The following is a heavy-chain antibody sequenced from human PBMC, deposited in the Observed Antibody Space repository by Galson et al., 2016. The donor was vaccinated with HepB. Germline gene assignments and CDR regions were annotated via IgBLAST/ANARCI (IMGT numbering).Heavy chain of an antibody. D-gene: IGHD4-17*01. CDR2: INAGNGNT. Sequence: SVKVSCKASGYTFTKHIMHWVRQAPGQRLEWMGWINAGNGNTKYSQKFQGRVTITRDTSANTAYLVLSSLRSEDTAMYYCTREPGDYGAANWFDPWGQGTLVTVSS. V-gene: IGHV1-3*01. CDR1: GYTFTKHI. J-gene: IGHJ5*02. CDR3: TREPGDYGAANWFDP.